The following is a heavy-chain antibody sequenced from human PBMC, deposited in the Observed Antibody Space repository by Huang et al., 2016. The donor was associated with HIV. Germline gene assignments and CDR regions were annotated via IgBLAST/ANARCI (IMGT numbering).Heavy chain of an antibody. CDR3: AKDGRGSGTYYDYFEY. V-gene: IGHV3-30*18. CDR1: GFTFNKFD. D-gene: IGHD1-26*01. CDR2: ISYDGGSK. J-gene: IGHJ4*02. Sequence: QVQLVESGGGVVQPGRSLKLSCAAFGFTFNKFDMHWVRQAPVKGLEWVAIISYDGGSKDHADSLKGRFTISRDNSKNTVYLQMNSLRVEDTAVYYCAKDGRGSGTYYDYFEYWGQGTLVTVSS.